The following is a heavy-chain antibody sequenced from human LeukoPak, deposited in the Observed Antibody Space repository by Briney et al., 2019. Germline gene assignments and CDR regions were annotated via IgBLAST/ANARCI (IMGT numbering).Heavy chain of an antibody. CDR3: AADLQAFAFDI. J-gene: IGHJ3*02. CDR1: GGSISSGGYY. V-gene: IGHV4-31*03. D-gene: IGHD3-3*02. CDR2: IYYSGST. Sequence: SETLSLTCTVSGGSISSGGYYWSWVRQHPGKGLEWIGYIYYSGSTFHNPSLKSRVTISVDTSKNQYSLKLNSVTAADTAVYYCAADLQAFAFDIWGQGTMVTVSS.